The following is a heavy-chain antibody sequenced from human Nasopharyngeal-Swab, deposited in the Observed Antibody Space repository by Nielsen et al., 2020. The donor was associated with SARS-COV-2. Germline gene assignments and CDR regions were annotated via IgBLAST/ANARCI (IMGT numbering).Heavy chain of an antibody. D-gene: IGHD3-3*01. CDR3: AKGAGGDFWSGYLRFLDY. CDR1: GFTFSSYA. V-gene: IGHV3-23*03. J-gene: IGHJ4*02. Sequence: GGSLRLSCAASGFTFSSYAMSWVRQAPGKGLEWVSVIYSGGSSTYYADSVKGRFTISRDNSKNTLYLQMNGLRAEDTAVYYCAKGAGGDFWSGYLRFLDYWGQGTLVTVSS. CDR2: IYSGGSST.